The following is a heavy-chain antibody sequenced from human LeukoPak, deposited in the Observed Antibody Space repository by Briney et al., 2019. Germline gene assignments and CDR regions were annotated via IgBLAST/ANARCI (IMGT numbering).Heavy chain of an antibody. CDR2: INPNSGGT. D-gene: IGHD1-26*01. CDR1: GYTFTGYY. Sequence: GASVKVSCKASGYTFTGYYMHWVRQAPGQGLEWMGWINPNSGGTNYAQKFQGRVTMTRDTSISTAYMELSRLRSDDTAVYYCARDHSLLVGATTEDYWGQGTLVTVSS. V-gene: IGHV1-2*02. CDR3: ARDHSLLVGATTEDY. J-gene: IGHJ4*02.